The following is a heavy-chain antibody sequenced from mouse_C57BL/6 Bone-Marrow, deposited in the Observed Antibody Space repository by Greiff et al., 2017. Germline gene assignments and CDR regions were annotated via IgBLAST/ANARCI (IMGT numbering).Heavy chain of an antibody. D-gene: IGHD2-4*01. Sequence: VQLQQSGAELVRPGASVKLSCTASGFNIKDDYMHWVKQRPEQGLEWIGWIDPENGDTEYASKFKGKATITADTSSNTAYLQRSSLTSEDTAVYYCITSTMITSMDYWGQGTSVTVSS. CDR2: IDPENGDT. CDR3: ITSTMITSMDY. CDR1: GFNIKDDY. V-gene: IGHV14-4*01. J-gene: IGHJ4*01.